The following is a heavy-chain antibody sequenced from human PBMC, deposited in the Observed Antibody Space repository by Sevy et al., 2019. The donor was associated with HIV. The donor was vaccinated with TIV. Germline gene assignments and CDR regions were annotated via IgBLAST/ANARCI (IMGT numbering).Heavy chain of an antibody. V-gene: IGHV5-51*01. D-gene: IGHD3-10*01. CDR1: GYSFTSYW. J-gene: IGHJ6*02. CDR3: ARHTTYYYVSGSYYHYYGMDV. CDR2: IYPGDSDT. Sequence: GESLKISCKGSGYSFTSYWIGWVRQMPGKGLEWMGIIYPGDSDTRYSPSFQGQVTISADKSISTAYLQWSSLKASDTAMYYCARHTTYYYVSGSYYHYYGMDVWGQGTTVTVSS.